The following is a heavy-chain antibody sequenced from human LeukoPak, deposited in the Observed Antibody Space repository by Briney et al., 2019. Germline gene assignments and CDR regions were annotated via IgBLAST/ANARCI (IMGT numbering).Heavy chain of an antibody. J-gene: IGHJ4*02. CDR2: VSADGRTQ. V-gene: IGHV3-30*03. Sequence: GGSLRLSCAASGFTFRTNSIHWVRQAPGKGLEWVTVVSADGRTQLYSDSVKGRFTVSRDNSLNTLHLQMNSLKTEDTAVYYCAREFGHNRWYFDYWGQGALVTVSS. CDR1: GFTFRTNS. D-gene: IGHD5-24*01. CDR3: AREFGHNRWYFDY.